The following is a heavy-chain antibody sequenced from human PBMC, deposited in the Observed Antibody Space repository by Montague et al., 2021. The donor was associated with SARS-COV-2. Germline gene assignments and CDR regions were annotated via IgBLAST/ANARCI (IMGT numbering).Heavy chain of an antibody. CDR1: GDSVSSNIAA. V-gene: IGHV6-1*01. Sequence: CAISGDSVSSNIAAWNWIRQSPSRGLEWLGRTKYTSTRYETYAVSVQSRITITADTSKNQFSLHLNSVTPEDTAVYYCARDLYWGFDAWGLGTTVTVSA. D-gene: IGHD7-27*01. J-gene: IGHJ3*01. CDR3: ARDLYWGFDA. CDR2: TKYTSTRYE.